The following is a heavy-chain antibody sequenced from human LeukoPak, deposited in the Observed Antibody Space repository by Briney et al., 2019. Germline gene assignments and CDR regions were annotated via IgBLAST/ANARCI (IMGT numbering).Heavy chain of an antibody. Sequence: PGGSLRLSCAASGFTFSVYWMMWVRQSPEKGLEWVAYIKPDGSEKYYLDSVKGRFTISRDNAKNSIHLQMNSLRAEDTAVYYCARDAGYGGNSDYWGQGTLVTVSS. CDR1: GFTFSVYW. CDR2: IKPDGSEK. V-gene: IGHV3-7*01. J-gene: IGHJ4*02. D-gene: IGHD4-23*01. CDR3: ARDAGYGGNSDY.